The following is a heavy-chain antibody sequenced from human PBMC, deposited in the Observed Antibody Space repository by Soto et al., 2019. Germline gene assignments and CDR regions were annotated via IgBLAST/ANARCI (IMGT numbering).Heavy chain of an antibody. Sequence: QVQLVQSGAEVRKLGASVKVSCKASGYTFTSYYMHWVRQAPGQGLEWMGIINPSGGSTDYAQKLRGRVAMTRETSTTTVYMQLSSLRSEETAVYYCASSTGSDAYDVWGQGTVVTVSS. J-gene: IGHJ3*01. CDR3: ASSTGSDAYDV. V-gene: IGHV1-46*03. CDR1: GYTFTSYY. CDR2: INPSGGST.